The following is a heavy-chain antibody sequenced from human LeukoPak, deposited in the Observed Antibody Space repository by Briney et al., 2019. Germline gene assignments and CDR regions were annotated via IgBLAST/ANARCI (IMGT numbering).Heavy chain of an antibody. Sequence: GGSLRLSCAASGFTFSNYGMHWVRQAPGKGLEWVALISFDGSQKYYADSVKGRFTISRDNSKSTVYLQMNSLRAEDTAVYYCAKGGQYSGTFDYWGQGTLVTVSS. CDR2: ISFDGSQK. J-gene: IGHJ4*02. D-gene: IGHD1-26*01. CDR3: AKGGQYSGTFDY. CDR1: GFTFSNYG. V-gene: IGHV3-30*02.